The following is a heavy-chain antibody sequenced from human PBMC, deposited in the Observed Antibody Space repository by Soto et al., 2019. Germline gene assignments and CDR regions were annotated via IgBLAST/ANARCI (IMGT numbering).Heavy chain of an antibody. CDR3: ARGFEYYYYMDV. D-gene: IGHD3-9*01. CDR2: IRPDGTEK. J-gene: IGHJ6*03. V-gene: IGHV3-7*04. Sequence: GGSLRLSCAASGFALSSYWMTWVRQAPGKGLEWVANIRPDGTEKYYVDSVKGRFTISRDNAKNSLYLQMNSLRAEDTAVYYCARGFEYYYYMDVWGKGTTVTVSS. CDR1: GFALSSYW.